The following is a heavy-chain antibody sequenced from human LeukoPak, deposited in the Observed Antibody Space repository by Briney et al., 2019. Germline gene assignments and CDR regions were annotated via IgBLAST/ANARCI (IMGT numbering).Heavy chain of an antibody. V-gene: IGHV3-48*01. D-gene: IGHD6-19*01. Sequence: PGGSLRLSCAASGFTFDDYTMHWVRQAPGKGLEWVSYISSSSSTIYYADSVKGRFTISRDNAKNSLYLQMNSLRAEDTAVYYCARERFTCSGWYCSPYYFDYWGQGTLVTVSS. J-gene: IGHJ4*02. CDR3: ARERFTCSGWYCSPYYFDY. CDR1: GFTFDDYT. CDR2: ISSSSSTI.